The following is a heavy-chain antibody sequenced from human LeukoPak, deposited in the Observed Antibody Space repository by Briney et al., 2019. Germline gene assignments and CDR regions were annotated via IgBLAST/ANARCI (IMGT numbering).Heavy chain of an antibody. Sequence: SETLSLTCTVSGGSISSGGYYWSWIRQPPGKGLEWIGEINHSGSTNYNPSLKSRVTISVDTSKNQFSLKLSSVTAADTAVYYCASSSGSYYTLGYWGQGTLVTVSS. CDR2: INHSGST. CDR1: GGSISSGGYY. V-gene: IGHV4-39*07. D-gene: IGHD1-26*01. CDR3: ASSSGSYYTLGY. J-gene: IGHJ4*02.